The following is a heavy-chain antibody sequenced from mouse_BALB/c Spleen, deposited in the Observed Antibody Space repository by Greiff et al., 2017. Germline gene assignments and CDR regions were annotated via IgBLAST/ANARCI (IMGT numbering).Heavy chain of an antibody. CDR1: GFTFSDYY. J-gene: IGHJ4*01. CDR2: ISDGGSYT. D-gene: IGHD3-3*01. V-gene: IGHV5-4*02. CDR3: AREGGREVMDY. Sequence: EVMLVESGGGLVKPGGSLKLSCAASGFTFSDYYMYWVRQTPEKRLEWVATISDGGSYTYYPDSVKGRFTISRDNAKNNLYLQMSSLKSEDTAMYYCAREGGREVMDYWGQGTSVTVSS.